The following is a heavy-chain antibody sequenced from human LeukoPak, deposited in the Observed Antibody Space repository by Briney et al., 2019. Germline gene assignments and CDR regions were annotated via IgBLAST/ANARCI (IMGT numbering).Heavy chain of an antibody. CDR2: IYTSGST. V-gene: IGHV4-61*02. CDR1: GGSISSGSYY. D-gene: IGHD5-24*01. Sequence: SETLSLTCAVYGGSISSGSYYWSWIRQPAGKGLEWIGRIYTSGSTNYNPSLKSRVTISVDTSKNQFSLKLSSVTAADTAVYYCARGMATILAWFDPWGQGTLVTVSS. CDR3: ARGMATILAWFDP. J-gene: IGHJ5*02.